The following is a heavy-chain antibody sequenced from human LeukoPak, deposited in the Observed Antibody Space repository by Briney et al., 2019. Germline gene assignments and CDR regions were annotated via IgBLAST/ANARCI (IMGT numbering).Heavy chain of an antibody. CDR1: GFTFSTYG. V-gene: IGHV3-30*02. D-gene: IGHD5-24*01. Sequence: GGSLRLSCAASGFTFSTYGIHWVRQAPGKGLEWVAFIRYDGSNKYYADSVKGRFTISRDNAKNSLYLQMNSLRAEDTAVYYCARARDGYPIGYFDYWGQGTLVTVSS. CDR3: ARARDGYPIGYFDY. CDR2: IRYDGSNK. J-gene: IGHJ4*02.